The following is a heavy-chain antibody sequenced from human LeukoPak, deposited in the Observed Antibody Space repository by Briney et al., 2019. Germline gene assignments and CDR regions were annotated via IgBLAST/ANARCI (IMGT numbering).Heavy chain of an antibody. CDR1: GFVFSRFW. V-gene: IGHV3-74*01. CDR3: ARDLGGIAGS. D-gene: IGHD1-26*01. Sequence: GGSLRLSCAASGFVFSRFWMHWVRQVPGKGLEWVSRLNEDGRITTYADSVQGRFIISRDNSKNTLYLQMYSLRAEDTALYYCARDLGGIAGSWGLGTWVTVSS. CDR2: LNEDGRIT. J-gene: IGHJ1*01.